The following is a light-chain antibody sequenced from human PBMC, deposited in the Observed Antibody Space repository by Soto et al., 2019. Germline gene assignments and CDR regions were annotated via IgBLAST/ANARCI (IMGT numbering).Light chain of an antibody. CDR1: SSDVGSYNL. J-gene: IGLJ1*01. V-gene: IGLV2-23*02. Sequence: QSALTQPASVSGSPGQSITISCTGTSSDVGSYNLVSWYQQHPGKAPKLMIYEVSKRPSGVSNRFSGSKSGNTASQTISGLQAEDEADYYCCSYAGSSTPYVFGTGTKLTVL. CDR2: EVS. CDR3: CSYAGSSTPYV.